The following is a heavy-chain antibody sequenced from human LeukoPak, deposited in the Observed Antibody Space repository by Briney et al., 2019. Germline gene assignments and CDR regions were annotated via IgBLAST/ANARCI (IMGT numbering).Heavy chain of an antibody. Sequence: PGGSLRPSCAASGFIFNNYWISWVRQAPGEGLEWVANIKQDGSDKYYVDSVKGRFTISRDNAKNSLYLQMNSLRAEDTAVYYCARQRRYCSGDNCYQRTFDYWGQGTLVTVSS. CDR2: IKQDGSDK. J-gene: IGHJ4*02. CDR1: GFIFNNYW. D-gene: IGHD2-15*01. V-gene: IGHV3-7*01. CDR3: ARQRRYCSGDNCYQRTFDY.